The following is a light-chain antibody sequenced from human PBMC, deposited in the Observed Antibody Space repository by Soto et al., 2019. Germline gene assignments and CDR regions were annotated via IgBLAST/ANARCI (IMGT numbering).Light chain of an antibody. CDR1: QSVSSY. J-gene: IGKJ4*01. Sequence: EIVLTQSPATLSLSPGERATLSCRASQSVSSYLAWYQQKPGQAPRLLIYDASNRATGIPARFSGSGSGTDFTLTISRLEAEDFAVYHCQQYGDSITFGGGTKVDIK. CDR3: QQYGDSIT. CDR2: DAS. V-gene: IGKV3-11*01.